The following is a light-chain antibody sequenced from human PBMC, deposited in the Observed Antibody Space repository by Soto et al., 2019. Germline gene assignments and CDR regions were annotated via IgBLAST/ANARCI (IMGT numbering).Light chain of an antibody. CDR3: QQYNSYSA. J-gene: IGKJ4*01. Sequence: EMVVTQSPAILSVAPGERGTLSCRASQDIGTKLAWYQQKPGQAPSLLMYDVSTRASAAPARFSGSGSGTEFTLTISSLQPDDFATYYCQQYNSYSAFGGGTKVDIK. V-gene: IGKV3-15*01. CDR1: QDIGTK. CDR2: DVS.